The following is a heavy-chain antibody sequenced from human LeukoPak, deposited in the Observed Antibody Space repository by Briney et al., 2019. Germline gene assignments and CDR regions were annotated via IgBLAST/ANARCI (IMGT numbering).Heavy chain of an antibody. V-gene: IGHV3-23*01. J-gene: IGHJ4*02. CDR3: AKGILTETHGSSWDPFDY. CDR1: GFTFNGYA. CDR2: VSGPGDVT. D-gene: IGHD6-13*01. Sequence: GSLRLSCAASGFTFNGYAMSWVRQAPGKGLEWVSTVSGPGDVTHYADSVKGRFTIYKDHSKSTLCLQMNSLRAEDTAVYYCAKGILTETHGSSWDPFDYWGQGALVTVSS.